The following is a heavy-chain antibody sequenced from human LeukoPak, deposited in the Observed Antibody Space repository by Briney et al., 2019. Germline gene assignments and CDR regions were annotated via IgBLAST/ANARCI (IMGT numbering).Heavy chain of an antibody. CDR3: AREGSLDAFDI. CDR1: GGTFSSYA. J-gene: IGHJ3*02. CDR2: IIPIFGTA. D-gene: IGHD6-13*01. V-gene: IGHV1-69*05. Sequence: SVKVSCKASGGTFSSYAISWVRQAPGQGLEWMGRIIPIFGTANYAQKFQGRVTITTDESTSTAYMELSSLRFEDTAVYYCAREGSLDAFDIWGQGTMVTVSS.